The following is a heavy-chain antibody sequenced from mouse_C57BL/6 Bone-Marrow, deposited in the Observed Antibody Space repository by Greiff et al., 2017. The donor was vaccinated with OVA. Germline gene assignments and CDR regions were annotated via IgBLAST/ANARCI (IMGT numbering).Heavy chain of an antibody. D-gene: IGHD1-1*02. Sequence: QVQLQQSGPGLVQPSQCLSITCTVSGFSLTSYGVHWVRQSPGKGLEWLGVIWSGGSTDYNAAFISRLSISKDNSKSQVFFKMKSLQADDTAIYYCAREGGGYYWYFDVWGTGTTVTVSS. V-gene: IGHV2-2*01. CDR3: AREGGGYYWYFDV. J-gene: IGHJ1*03. CDR1: GFSLTSYG. CDR2: IWSGGST.